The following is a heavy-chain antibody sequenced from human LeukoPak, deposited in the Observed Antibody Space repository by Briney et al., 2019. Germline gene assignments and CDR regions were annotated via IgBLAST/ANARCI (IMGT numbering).Heavy chain of an antibody. Sequence: ASVKVSCKASGGTFSSYAISWVRQAPGQGLEWMGGIIPIFGTANYAQKFQGRVTITADESTSTAYMELSSLRSEDTAVYYCARDTVAYDILTGYYRVAGVFDYWGQGTLVTVSS. D-gene: IGHD3-9*01. CDR1: GGTFSSYA. CDR2: IIPIFGTA. J-gene: IGHJ4*02. V-gene: IGHV1-69*01. CDR3: ARDTVAYDILTGYYRVAGVFDY.